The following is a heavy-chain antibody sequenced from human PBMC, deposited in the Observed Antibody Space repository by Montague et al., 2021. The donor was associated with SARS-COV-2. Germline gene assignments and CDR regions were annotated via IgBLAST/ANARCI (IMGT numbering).Heavy chain of an antibody. CDR2: IYYSGST. J-gene: IGHJ4*02. Sequence: SETLSLTCTVSGGSISSSSYYWGWIRQPPGKGLEWIGSIYYSGSTYYNPSLKSRVTISVDTSKNQFSLKLSSVTAADTAVYYCAGHVKTRIAMIVVVIGYFDYWGQGTLVTVSS. CDR3: AGHVKTRIAMIVVVIGYFDY. V-gene: IGHV4-39*01. CDR1: GGSISSSSYY. D-gene: IGHD3-22*01.